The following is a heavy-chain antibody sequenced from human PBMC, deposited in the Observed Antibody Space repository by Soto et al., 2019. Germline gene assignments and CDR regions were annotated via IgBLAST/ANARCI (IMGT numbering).Heavy chain of an antibody. CDR3: ARADDFWSGYSDY. CDR2: ISYDGSNK. V-gene: IGHV3-30-3*01. D-gene: IGHD3-3*01. CDR1: GFTFSSYA. Sequence: GGSLRLSCAASGFTFSSYAMHWVRQAPGKGLEWVAVISYDGSNKYYADSVKGRFTISRDNSKNTLYLQMNSLRAEDTAVYYCARADDFWSGYSDYWGQGTLVTGSS. J-gene: IGHJ4*02.